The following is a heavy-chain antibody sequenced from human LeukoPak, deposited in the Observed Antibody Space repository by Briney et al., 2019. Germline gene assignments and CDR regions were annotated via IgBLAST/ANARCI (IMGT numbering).Heavy chain of an antibody. CDR3: ARSAIAVAGMFDY. Sequence: SETLSLTCTVSGGSISSSSYYWGWIRQPPGKGREWIGSIYYSGSTYYNPSLKSRVTISVDTSKNQFSLKLSSVTAADTAVYYCARSAIAVAGMFDYWGQGTLVTVSS. V-gene: IGHV4-39*01. D-gene: IGHD6-19*01. CDR1: GGSISSSSYY. CDR2: IYYSGST. J-gene: IGHJ4*02.